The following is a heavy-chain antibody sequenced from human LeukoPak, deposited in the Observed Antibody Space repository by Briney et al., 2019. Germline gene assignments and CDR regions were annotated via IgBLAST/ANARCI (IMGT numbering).Heavy chain of an antibody. CDR2: IKKDGSEK. D-gene: IGHD3-16*01. V-gene: IGHV3-7*01. CDR1: GFTFDTYW. Sequence: GGSLRLSCEASGFTFDTYWMSWVRQAPGKGLEWVANIKKDGSEKSYVDSVKGRFTISRDNAKNSLYLQMNSLRGEDTAVYYCVSGFGPFAYWGQGTLVTVSS. CDR3: VSGFGPFAY. J-gene: IGHJ4*02.